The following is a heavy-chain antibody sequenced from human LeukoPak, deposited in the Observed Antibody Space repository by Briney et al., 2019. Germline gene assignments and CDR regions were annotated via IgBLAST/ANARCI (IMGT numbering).Heavy chain of an antibody. CDR1: GYTFTSYG. Sequence: ASVKVSCKASGYTFTSYGISWVRQAPGQRLEWMGWISVYNGNTKYAQNLQGRVTMTTDTSTSTAYMELRSLRSDDTAVYYCARGKSIRPDYYYYGMDVWGKGTTVTVSS. D-gene: IGHD3-3*02. CDR2: ISVYNGNT. CDR3: ARGKSIRPDYYYYGMDV. J-gene: IGHJ6*04. V-gene: IGHV1-18*04.